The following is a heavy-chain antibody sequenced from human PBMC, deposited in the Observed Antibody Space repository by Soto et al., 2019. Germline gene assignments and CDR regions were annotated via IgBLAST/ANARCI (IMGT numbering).Heavy chain of an antibody. CDR2: MNPNGGNA. J-gene: IGHJ6*02. D-gene: IGHD1-26*01. V-gene: IGHV1-8*01. Sequence: QVQLVQSGAEVKKPGTSVKVSCKASGYTFTSYDISWVRQATGQGLEWMGWMNPNGGNAGDVQMFQGRVTMTRNSSIITAYMELSSLRSEEAAVYLCGIELRGMDVWGQGTTVSVSS. CDR3: GIELRGMDV. CDR1: GYTFTSYD.